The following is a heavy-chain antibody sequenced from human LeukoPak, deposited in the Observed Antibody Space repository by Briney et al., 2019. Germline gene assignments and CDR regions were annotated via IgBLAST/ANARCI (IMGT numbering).Heavy chain of an antibody. Sequence: GGSLRLSCAASGFTFSFYSMNWVRQAPGKGLEWVSCISSSGSYTYYVDSVKGRFTISRDNAENSLYLQMNSLRAEDTAVYYCASGLGGDYGDYDFDFWGQGTLVTVSS. CDR1: GFTFSFYS. CDR2: ISSSGSYT. V-gene: IGHV3-21*01. J-gene: IGHJ4*02. CDR3: ASGLGGDYGDYDFDF. D-gene: IGHD4-17*01.